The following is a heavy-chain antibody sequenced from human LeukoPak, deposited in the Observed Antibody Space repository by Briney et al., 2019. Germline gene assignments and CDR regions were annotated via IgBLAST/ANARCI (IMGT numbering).Heavy chain of an antibody. J-gene: IGHJ6*04. CDR2: INHSGST. CDR3: AELGITMIGGV. V-gene: IGHV4-39*07. D-gene: IGHD3-10*02. CDR1: GGSISSSPYY. Sequence: SETLSLTCTVSGGSISSSPYYWGWIRQPPGKGLEWIGEINHSGSTNYNPSLKSRVTISVDTSKNQFSLKLSSVTAADTAVYYCAELGITMIGGVWGKGTTVTISS.